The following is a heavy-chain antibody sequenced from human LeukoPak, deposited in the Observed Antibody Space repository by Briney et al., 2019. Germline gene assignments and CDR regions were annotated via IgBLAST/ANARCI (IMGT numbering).Heavy chain of an antibody. J-gene: IGHJ6*02. V-gene: IGHV1-18*01. Sequence: GASVKVSCKASGYTFTSYGISWVRQAPGQGLEWVGWISAYNGNTNYAQKLQGRVTMTTDTSTSTAYMELRSLRSDDTAVYYCARSPVGGYDFWSGYYTTLYYYYGMDVWGQGTKVTVSS. CDR1: GYTFTSYG. CDR3: ARSPVGGYDFWSGYYTTLYYYYGMDV. D-gene: IGHD3-3*01. CDR2: ISAYNGNT.